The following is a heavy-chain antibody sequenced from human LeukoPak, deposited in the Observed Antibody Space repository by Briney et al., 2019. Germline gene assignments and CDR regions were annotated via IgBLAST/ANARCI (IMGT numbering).Heavy chain of an antibody. CDR2: FTSNGDAT. D-gene: IGHD3-22*01. J-gene: IGHJ5*01. CDR3: AKDHPKYRDSIGQESRSNSDCLLEAAMALDS. V-gene: IGHV3-23*01. Sequence: GGSLRLSCVASGFIFNIYSMTWVRQAPGKGLVWVSNFTSNGDATFYADSVEAHFTLSRDNSRSTLSLQMSRQSGEDTAVYECAKDHPKYRDSIGQESRSNSDCLLEAAMALDS. CDR1: GFIFNIYS.